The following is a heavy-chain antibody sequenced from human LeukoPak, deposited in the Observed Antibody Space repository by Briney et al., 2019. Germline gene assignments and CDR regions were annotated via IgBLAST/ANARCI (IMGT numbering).Heavy chain of an antibody. Sequence: PSETLSLTCAVYGGSFSGYYWSWIRQPPGKGLEWIGEINHSGSTNYNPSLKSRVTISVDTSKNQFFLKLSSVTAADTAVYYCARVGARGFDYWGQGTLVAVSS. CDR2: INHSGST. V-gene: IGHV4-34*01. CDR3: ARVGARGFDY. J-gene: IGHJ4*02. D-gene: IGHD1-26*01. CDR1: GGSFSGYY.